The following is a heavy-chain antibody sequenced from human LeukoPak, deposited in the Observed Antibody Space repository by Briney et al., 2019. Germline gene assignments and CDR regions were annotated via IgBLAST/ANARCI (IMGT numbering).Heavy chain of an antibody. Sequence: GGSLRLSCAASGFTVSSNYMSWVRQAPGKGLEWVSYISSSSSAIYYADSVKGRFTISRDNAKNSLYLQMNSLRAEDTAVYYCAVACSSTSCYYYMDVWGKGTTVTVSS. CDR2: ISSSSSAI. J-gene: IGHJ6*03. CDR1: GFTVSSNY. CDR3: AVACSSTSCYYYMDV. V-gene: IGHV3-48*01. D-gene: IGHD2-2*01.